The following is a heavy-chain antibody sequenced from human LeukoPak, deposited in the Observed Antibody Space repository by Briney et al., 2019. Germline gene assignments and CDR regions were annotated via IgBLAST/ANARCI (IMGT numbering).Heavy chain of an antibody. J-gene: IGHJ4*02. D-gene: IGHD3-10*01. CDR2: IIPIFGTA. Sequence: ASVKVSCKASGGTFSSYAISWVRQAPGQGLEWMGGIIPIFGTANYAQKSQGRVTITADESTSTAYMELSSLRSEDTAVYYCARGAVLWSRLDYWGQGTLVTVSS. V-gene: IGHV1-69*13. CDR1: GGTFSSYA. CDR3: ARGAVLWSRLDY.